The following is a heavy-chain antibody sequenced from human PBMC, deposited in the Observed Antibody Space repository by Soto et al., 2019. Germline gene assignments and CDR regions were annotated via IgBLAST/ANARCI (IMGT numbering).Heavy chain of an antibody. CDR3: ATSGGITMVRGVISPYYYYYYGMDV. CDR1: GYTLTELS. CDR2: FDPEDGET. J-gene: IGHJ6*02. V-gene: IGHV1-24*01. D-gene: IGHD3-10*01. Sequence: ASVKVSCKVSGYTLTELSMHWVRQAPGKGLEWMGGFDPEDGETSYAQKFQGRVTMTEDTSTDTAYMELSSLRSEDTAVYYCATSGGITMVRGVISPYYYYYYGMDVWGQGTTVTVSS.